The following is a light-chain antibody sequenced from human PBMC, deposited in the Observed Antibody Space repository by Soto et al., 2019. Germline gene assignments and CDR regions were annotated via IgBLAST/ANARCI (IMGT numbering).Light chain of an antibody. V-gene: IGLV2-8*01. CDR2: EVS. CDR1: SSDVGGYYY. CDR3: SSYAGSNIFGV. Sequence: QSALTQPPSASGSPGQSVTISCTGTSSDVGGYYYVSWYQQHPGKAPKLIIYEVSKRPSGVPDRFSGSKSGSTASLTVSGLQAEDEADYFCSSYAGSNIFGVFGGGTKLTVL. J-gene: IGLJ3*02.